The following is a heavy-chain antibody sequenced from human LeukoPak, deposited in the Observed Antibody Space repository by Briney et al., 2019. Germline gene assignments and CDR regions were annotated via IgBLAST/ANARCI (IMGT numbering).Heavy chain of an antibody. V-gene: IGHV3-48*01. J-gene: IGHJ6*03. D-gene: IGHD2-2*01. CDR1: GFTFSSYS. CDR3: ARDATSIVVVPAASYMDV. Sequence: PGGSLRLSCAASGFTFSSYSMNWVRQAPGEGLEWLSYISTSSSTKYYADSVKGRFSISGDNAKNSLYLQMNSLRAEDTAVYYCARDATSIVVVPAASYMDVWGKGTTVTVSS. CDR2: ISTSSSTK.